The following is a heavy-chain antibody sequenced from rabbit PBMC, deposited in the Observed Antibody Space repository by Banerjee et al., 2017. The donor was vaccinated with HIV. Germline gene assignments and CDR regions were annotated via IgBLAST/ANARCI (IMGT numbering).Heavy chain of an antibody. D-gene: IGHD6-1*01. Sequence: QEQLVESGGGLVKPEGSLTLTCTASGFSFSSSNWICWVRQAPGKGLEWIACIDGGSSGATYYASWAKGRFTISKTSSTTLTLQMTSLTAADTATYFCARDNYYAYGAAYANLWGPGTLVTVS. CDR3: ARDNYYAYGAAYANL. CDR2: IDGGSSGAT. J-gene: IGHJ4*01. CDR1: GFSFSSSNW. V-gene: IGHV1S45*01.